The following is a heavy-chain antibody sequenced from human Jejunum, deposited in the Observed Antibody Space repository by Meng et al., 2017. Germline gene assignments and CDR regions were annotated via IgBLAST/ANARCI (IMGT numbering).Heavy chain of an antibody. CDR1: GLIFTKAW. J-gene: IGHJ4*02. V-gene: IGHV3-15*01. CDR3: THSGNYFGHFGS. D-gene: IGHD1-26*01. Sequence: GGSLRLSCVVSGLIFTKAWMNWVRQAPGKGLEWIGRIKSYGSGGTTDYAAPVKGRFTISRDDSKNTLYLQMNSLRTEDAAVYYCTHSGNYFGHFGSWGQGTLVTVSS. CDR2: IKSYGSGGTT.